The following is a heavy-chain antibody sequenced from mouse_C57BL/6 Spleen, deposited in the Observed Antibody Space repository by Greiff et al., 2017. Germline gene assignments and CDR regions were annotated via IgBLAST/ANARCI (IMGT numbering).Heavy chain of an antibody. CDR3: AREDYAIDY. Sequence: EVQLVESGPGLVKPSQSLSLTCSVSGYSITSGYFWYLIRQFPGNILEWMGFISYDGSNNYNPSLKNRISITRDTSKNQLILMLNAVTTEDTATCDCAREDYAIDYWGQGTSVTVSS. CDR2: ISYDGSN. J-gene: IGHJ4*01. CDR1: GYSITSGYF. V-gene: IGHV3-6*01.